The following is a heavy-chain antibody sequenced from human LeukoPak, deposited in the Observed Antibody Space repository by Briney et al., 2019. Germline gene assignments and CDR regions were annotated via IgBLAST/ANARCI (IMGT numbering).Heavy chain of an antibody. Sequence: PGGSLRLSCAASGFTFSSYAMHWVRQAPGKGQEWVAVISYDGSNKYYADSVKGRFTISRDNSKNTLYLQMNSLRAEDTAVYYCARDRSRLRWSNIFGNAFDIWGQGTMVTVSS. V-gene: IGHV3-30*04. J-gene: IGHJ3*02. CDR3: ARDRSRLRWSNIFGNAFDI. CDR1: GFTFSSYA. CDR2: ISYDGSNK. D-gene: IGHD4-23*01.